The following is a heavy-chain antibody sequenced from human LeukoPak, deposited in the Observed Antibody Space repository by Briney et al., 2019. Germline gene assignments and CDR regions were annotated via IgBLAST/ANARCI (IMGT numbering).Heavy chain of an antibody. V-gene: IGHV3-7*01. CDR3: ARGGGSPWS. D-gene: IGHD1-26*01. CDR1: GFAFSDYW. CDR2: IKQYGSEK. J-gene: IGHJ5*02. Sequence: GGSLRLSCAASGFAFSDYWMSWVRQAPGKGLEWVANIKQYGSEKYYVDSVKGRFTIPRDNAENSLYLQMNSLRAEDTAVYYCARGGGSPWSWGQGTLVTVSS.